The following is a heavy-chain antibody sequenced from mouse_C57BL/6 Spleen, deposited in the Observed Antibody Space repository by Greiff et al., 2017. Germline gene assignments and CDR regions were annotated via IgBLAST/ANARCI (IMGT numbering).Heavy chain of an antibody. CDR1: GYTFTDYE. CDR3: TRGEEGGYGNYGDFDY. D-gene: IGHD2-1*01. Sequence: QVQLQQSGAELVRPGASVTLSCKASGYTFTDYEMHWVKQTPVHGLEWIGAIDPETGGTAYNQKFKGKAILTADKSSSTAYMELRSLTSEDSAVYDCTRGEEGGYGNYGDFDYWGQGTTLTVSS. J-gene: IGHJ2*01. V-gene: IGHV1-15*01. CDR2: IDPETGGT.